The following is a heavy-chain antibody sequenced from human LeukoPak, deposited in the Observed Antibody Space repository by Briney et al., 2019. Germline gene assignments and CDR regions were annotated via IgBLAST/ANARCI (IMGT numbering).Heavy chain of an antibody. J-gene: IGHJ5*02. Sequence: ASVKVSCKTSGYSFTDYYMHWVRQAPGQGLEWMGWINPNSGSTSSAQKFQGRVTMTRDTSITTVYMEVRWLTSGDTAIYYCARADRLHGGPYLIGPWGLGTLVTVSS. CDR2: INPNSGST. CDR3: ARADRLHGGPYLIGP. CDR1: GYSFTDYY. D-gene: IGHD2-21*01. V-gene: IGHV1-2*02.